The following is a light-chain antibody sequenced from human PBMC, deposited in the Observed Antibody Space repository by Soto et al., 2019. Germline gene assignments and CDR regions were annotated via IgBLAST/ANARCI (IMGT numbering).Light chain of an antibody. V-gene: IGKV1-12*01. J-gene: IGKJ5*01. Sequence: DIQMTQSPSSVSASVGDRVTITCRASQGINNWLAWYQQKPGKAPKLLIYAASSLQSGVPSRFSGSGSVTDFTLTISTLQPEYVATYYCQQANSFPITFGQGTRLEIK. CDR2: AAS. CDR3: QQANSFPIT. CDR1: QGINNW.